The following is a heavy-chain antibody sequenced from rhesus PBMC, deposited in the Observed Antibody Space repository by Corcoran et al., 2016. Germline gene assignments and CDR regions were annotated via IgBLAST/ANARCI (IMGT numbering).Heavy chain of an antibody. CDR3: ARFTIFGLAPI. J-gene: IGHJ4*01. V-gene: IGHV4-65*01. Sequence: QVQLQESGPGLVKPSETLSLTCAVSGGSVSSSNWWSWIRQPPGTGMEWIGYISGCTGSTYDNPSLKGRVTISTDTSKNQFALKLSSVTAAYTAVYYCARFTIFGLAPIWGQGVLLTVSS. CDR1: GGSVSSSNW. CDR2: ISGCTGST. D-gene: IGHD3-3*01.